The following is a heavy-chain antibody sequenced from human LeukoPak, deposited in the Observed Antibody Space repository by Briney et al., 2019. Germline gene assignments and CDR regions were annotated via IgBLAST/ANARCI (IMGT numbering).Heavy chain of an antibody. CDR1: GYTFTSYG. J-gene: IGHJ6*04. D-gene: IGHD2-15*01. Sequence: ASVKVSCKASGYTFTSYGISWVRQAPGQGLEWMGWISAYNGNTNYAQKLQGRVTMTTDTPTSTAYMELRSLRSDDTAVYYCARDSHCSGGSCYRRGAMDVWSKGTTVTVSS. V-gene: IGHV1-18*01. CDR2: ISAYNGNT. CDR3: ARDSHCSGGSCYRRGAMDV.